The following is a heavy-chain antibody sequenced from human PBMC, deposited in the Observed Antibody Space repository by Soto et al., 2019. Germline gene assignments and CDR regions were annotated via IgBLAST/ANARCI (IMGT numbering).Heavy chain of an antibody. CDR3: ASPLSLIVRAPMAFDI. J-gene: IGHJ3*02. Sequence: GSVKVYFKAPGSAFTSYAMHWVRQAPGQRLEWMGWINAGNGNTKYSQKFQGRVTITRYTSASTAYMELSSLRSEDTVVYYCASPLSLIVRAPMAFDIWGQGTMVTVS. V-gene: IGHV1-3*01. CDR1: GSAFTSYA. CDR2: INAGNGNT. D-gene: IGHD1-26*01.